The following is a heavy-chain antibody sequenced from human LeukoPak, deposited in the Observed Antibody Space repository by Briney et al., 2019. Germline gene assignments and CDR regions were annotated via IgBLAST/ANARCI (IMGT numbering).Heavy chain of an antibody. D-gene: IGHD3-10*01. CDR1: CGSISSYY. CDR2: IYTSGST. V-gene: IGHV4-4*07. J-gene: IGHJ3*02. Sequence: SETLSLTCTVSCGSISSYYWRWIRQPAGGGLEWIGRIYTSGSTNYNPSLKSRVTMSVDTSKNQFSLKLSSVTGADTAVYYCARDRGNYDAFDIWGQGTMVTVSS. CDR3: ARDRGNYDAFDI.